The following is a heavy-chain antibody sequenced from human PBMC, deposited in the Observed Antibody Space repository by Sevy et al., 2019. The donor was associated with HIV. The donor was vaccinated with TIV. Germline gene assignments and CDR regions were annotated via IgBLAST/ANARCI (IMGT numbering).Heavy chain of an antibody. CDR3: AREGCTRPHDY. D-gene: IGHD2-8*01. J-gene: IGHJ4*02. Sequence: GGSLRLSCAVSGFNFNIYSMSCVRQAPGKGLVGVSPLSFGCGKINYADSVKGRFIISRDDSKNTLYLQMNSLRAEDTAVYFCAREGCTRPHDYWGQGTLVTVSS. CDR2: LSFGCGKI. V-gene: IGHV3-23*01. CDR1: GFNFNIYS.